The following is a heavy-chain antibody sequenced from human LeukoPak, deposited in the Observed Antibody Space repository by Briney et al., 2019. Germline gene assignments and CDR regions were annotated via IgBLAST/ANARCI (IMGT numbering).Heavy chain of an antibody. CDR1: GGSISSYY. D-gene: IGHD3-10*01. CDR2: IYTSGST. V-gene: IGHV4-4*07. J-gene: IGHJ4*02. CDR3: ARESLDVDWFGFDY. Sequence: PSETLSLTCTVSGGSISSYYWSWIRQPAGKGLEWIGRIYTSGSTNYNPSLKSRVTMSVDTSKNQFSLKLSSVTAADTAVYYCARESLDVDWFGFDYWGQGTLVTVSS.